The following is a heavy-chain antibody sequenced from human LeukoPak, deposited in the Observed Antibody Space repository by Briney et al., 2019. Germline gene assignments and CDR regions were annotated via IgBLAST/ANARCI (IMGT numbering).Heavy chain of an antibody. CDR2: NNSDGSST. Sequence: GGSLRLSCAASGFILSSYWMHWVRQAPGKGLVWVSRNNSDGSSTSYADSVKGRFTISRDNAKNTLYLQMNSLRAEDTAVYYCARIPYSGSYSWGQGTLVTVSS. CDR3: ARIPYSGSYS. J-gene: IGHJ4*02. D-gene: IGHD1-26*01. CDR1: GFILSSYW. V-gene: IGHV3-74*01.